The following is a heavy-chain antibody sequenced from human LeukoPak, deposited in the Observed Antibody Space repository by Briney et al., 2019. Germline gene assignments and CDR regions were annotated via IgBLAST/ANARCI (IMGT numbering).Heavy chain of an antibody. J-gene: IGHJ4*03. CDR1: GGSFSRYY. CDR2: IDHRGDT. D-gene: IGHD5-24*01. CDR3: ARGATISETCYFDF. V-gene: IGHV4-34*01. Sequence: SETLSLTCAVYGGSFSRYYWSWIRQSPGKGLEWIAEIDHRGDTNYNPYVKSRVTISVDTSKNQFSLKVRSLSAADTAVYYCARGATISETCYFDFWGQGTLVTVSS.